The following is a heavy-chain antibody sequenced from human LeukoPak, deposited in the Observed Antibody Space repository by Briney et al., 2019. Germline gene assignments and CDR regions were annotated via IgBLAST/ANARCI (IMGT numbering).Heavy chain of an antibody. V-gene: IGHV4-4*07. J-gene: IGHJ5*02. CDR3: ARDLYCSSTSCYWPETYNWFDP. D-gene: IGHD2-2*01. Sequence: SETLSLTCTVSGGSISSYYWSWIRQPAGKGLEWIGRIYTSGSTNYNPSLKSRVTMSVDTPKNQFSLKLSSVTAADTAVYYCARDLYCSSTSCYWPETYNWFDPWGQGTLVTVSS. CDR2: IYTSGST. CDR1: GGSISSYY.